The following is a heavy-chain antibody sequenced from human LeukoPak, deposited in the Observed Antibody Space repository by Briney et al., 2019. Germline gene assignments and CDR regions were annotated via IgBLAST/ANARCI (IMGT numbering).Heavy chain of an antibody. Sequence: GGSLRLSCAASGFTFSSSYMYWVRQAPGKGLEWVSFFYRGDSTYYAESVRGRFTISRDNSKNTLYLLMNSLIPEDTAVYYCAREVVSSPSYFDSWGQGILVTVSS. CDR3: AREVVSSPSYFDS. D-gene: IGHD2-15*01. J-gene: IGHJ4*02. CDR1: GFTFSSSY. V-gene: IGHV3-53*01. CDR2: FYRGDST.